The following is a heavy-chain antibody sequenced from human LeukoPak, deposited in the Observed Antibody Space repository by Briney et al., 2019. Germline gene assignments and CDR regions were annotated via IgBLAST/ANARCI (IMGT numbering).Heavy chain of an antibody. V-gene: IGHV3-48*03. CDR2: ISTSGSSI. CDR3: ARDRALDI. D-gene: IGHD3-10*01. CDR1: RFTFSTYE. J-gene: IGHJ3*02. Sequence: GGSLRLSCAASRFTFSTYEMNWVRQAPGKGLEWVSYISTSGSSIYYAESVKGRLTISRDNAKNSLYLQMNSLRAEDTAVYYCARDRALDIWGQGTMVTVSS.